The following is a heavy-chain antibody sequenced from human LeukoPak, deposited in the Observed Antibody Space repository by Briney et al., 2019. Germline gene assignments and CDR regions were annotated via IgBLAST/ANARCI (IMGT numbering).Heavy chain of an antibody. V-gene: IGHV3-30*19. J-gene: IGHJ4*02. CDR1: EFTFSNYG. CDR3: ASAAYSSGWYLSY. D-gene: IGHD6-19*01. Sequence: GGSLRLSCAASEFTFSNYGMHWVRQAPGKGLEWVAVISYDGSNKYYADSVKGRFTISRDNSKNTLYLQMNSLRAEDTAVYYCASAAYSSGWYLSYWGQGTLVTVSS. CDR2: ISYDGSNK.